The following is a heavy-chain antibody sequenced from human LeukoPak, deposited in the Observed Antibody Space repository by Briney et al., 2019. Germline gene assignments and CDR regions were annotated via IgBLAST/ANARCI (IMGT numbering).Heavy chain of an antibody. V-gene: IGHV3-20*04. CDR1: GFTFDDYG. D-gene: IGHD6-13*01. J-gene: IGHJ6*03. Sequence: GGSLRLSCAASGFTFDDYGMSWVRQAPGKGLEWVSGINWNGGSTGYADSVKGRFTISRDNAKNSLYLQMNSLRAEDTALYYYARRGGSSWYGGDYYYYMDVWGKGTTVTVSS. CDR2: INWNGGST. CDR3: ARRGGSSWYGGDYYYYMDV.